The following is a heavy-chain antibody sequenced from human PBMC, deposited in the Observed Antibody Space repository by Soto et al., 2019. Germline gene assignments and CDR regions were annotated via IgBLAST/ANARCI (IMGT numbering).Heavy chain of an antibody. CDR2: ITGSDDTT. V-gene: IGHV3-23*01. Sequence: EVQLLESGGGLVQPGGSLSLSCAASGFTFSSYAMSWVRQAPGKGLEWVSTITGSDDTTYYADSVKGRFTISRDNSKNTLYLQMNSLRAEDTAVYYCAKVVNYDFWSGYYRDYYYYYMDVWGKGTTVTVSS. CDR3: AKVVNYDFWSGYYRDYYYYYMDV. CDR1: GFTFSSYA. D-gene: IGHD3-3*01. J-gene: IGHJ6*03.